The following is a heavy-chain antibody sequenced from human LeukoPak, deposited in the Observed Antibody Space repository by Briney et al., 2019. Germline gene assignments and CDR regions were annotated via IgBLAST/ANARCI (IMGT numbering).Heavy chain of an antibody. V-gene: IGHV1-18*01. CDR3: ARDLSNTSGNNAWFDS. D-gene: IGHD2-8*01. CDR2: ISCYNGDT. CDR1: GYTFNRHG. J-gene: IGHJ5*01. Sequence: ASVMVSCKTYGYTFNRHGISWVRQAPGQGLEWMGWISCYNGDTHYAQNHQGRFTMTTDASTSTAYMELRNLRSDDAAVYYCARDLSNTSGNNAWFDSWGQGTLVTVSS.